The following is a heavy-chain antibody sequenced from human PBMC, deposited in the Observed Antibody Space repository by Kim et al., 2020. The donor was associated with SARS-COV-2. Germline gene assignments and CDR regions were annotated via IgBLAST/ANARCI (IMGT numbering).Heavy chain of an antibody. CDR3: ARDRGERESRSMIVVVIIGPPDY. CDR1: GFTFSSYA. CDR2: ISYDGSNK. J-gene: IGHJ4*02. Sequence: GGSLRLSCAASGFTFSSYAMHWVRQAPGKGLEWVAVISYDGSNKYYADSVKGRFTISRDNSKNTLYLQMNILRAEDTAVYYCARDRGERESRSMIVVVIIGPPDYWGQGTLVTVSS. V-gene: IGHV3-30-3*01. D-gene: IGHD3-22*01.